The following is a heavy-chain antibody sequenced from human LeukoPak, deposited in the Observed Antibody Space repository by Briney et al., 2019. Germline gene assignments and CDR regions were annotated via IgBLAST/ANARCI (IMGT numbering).Heavy chain of an antibody. CDR1: GXGFSSSC. J-gene: IGHJ4*02. V-gene: IGHV5-51*01. Sequence: GESLKISFYGSGXGFSSSCIGWVRQMPGKGLEWMGFIYPGDSDTRYSPSFQAQVTISADKSIGTAFLQWRSLKASDTAMYYCAIGTTPYFVDYWGQGTLVTVSS. CDR3: AIGTTPYFVDY. CDR2: IYPGDSDT. D-gene: IGHD2/OR15-2a*01.